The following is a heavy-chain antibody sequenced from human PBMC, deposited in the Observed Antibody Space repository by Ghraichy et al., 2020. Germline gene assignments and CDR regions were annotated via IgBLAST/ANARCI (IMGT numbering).Heavy chain of an antibody. CDR3: ARARDRVGTGIFDY. J-gene: IGHJ4*02. CDR2: IKQDGSEK. D-gene: IGHD1-1*01. V-gene: IGHV3-7*03. CDR1: GFTFSSYW. Sequence: GGSLRLSCAASGFTFSSYWMSWLRQAPGKGLEWVATIKQDGSEKYYVDSVKGRFTISRDNAKNSLYLQMNSLRAEDTAVYYCARARDRVGTGIFDYWSQGTLFTFPP.